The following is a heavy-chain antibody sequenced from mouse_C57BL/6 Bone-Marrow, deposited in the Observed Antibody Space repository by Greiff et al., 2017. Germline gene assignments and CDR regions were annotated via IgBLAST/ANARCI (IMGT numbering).Heavy chain of an antibody. CDR2: IRNKANGYTT. J-gene: IGHJ4*01. CDR1: GFTFTDYY. V-gene: IGHV7-3*01. D-gene: IGHD2-4*01. Sequence: EVMLVESGGGLVQPGGSLSLSCAASGFTFTDYYMSWVRQPPGKALEWLGFIRNKANGYTTEYSASVKGRFTISRDNSQSILYLQMNALRAEDSATYYCASPYDYDGSSSMDYWGQGTSVTVSS. CDR3: ASPYDYDGSSSMDY.